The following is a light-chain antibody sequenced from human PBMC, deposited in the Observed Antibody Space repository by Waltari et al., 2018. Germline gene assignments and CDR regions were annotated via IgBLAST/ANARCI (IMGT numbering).Light chain of an antibody. CDR1: QSISGL. CDR3: QHYNSYSPIT. Sequence: DIQMTQSPSTLSASIGDRVTITFRASQSISGLLAWYQQKPGKAPKLLIFKASNLQSGVPSRFSGSGSGTDFTLTISSLQPDDFATYYCQHYNSYSPITFGQGTRLEIK. V-gene: IGKV1-5*03. CDR2: KAS. J-gene: IGKJ5*01.